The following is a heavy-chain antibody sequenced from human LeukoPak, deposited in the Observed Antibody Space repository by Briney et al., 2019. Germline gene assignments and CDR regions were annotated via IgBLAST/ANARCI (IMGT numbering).Heavy chain of an antibody. D-gene: IGHD4-17*01. CDR1: GVSFSTYY. CDR3: ARQLYGSDY. J-gene: IGHJ4*02. Sequence: PSQTLSLTCDVSGVSFSTYYWSWIRQSPENGLEWIGEVNHSGYTNLNPSLKSRVTISVDTSKNQFSLKLSSVTAADTAVYYCARQLYGSDYWGQGTLVTVSS. CDR2: VNHSGYT. V-gene: IGHV4-34*01.